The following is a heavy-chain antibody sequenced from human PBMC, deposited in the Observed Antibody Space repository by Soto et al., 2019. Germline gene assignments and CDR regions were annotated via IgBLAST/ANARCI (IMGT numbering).Heavy chain of an antibody. D-gene: IGHD3-10*01. J-gene: IGHJ3*02. CDR1: GGSISSSSYY. Sequence: SETLSLTCTVSGGSISSSSYYWGWIRQPPGKGLEWIGSIYYSGSTYYNQSLKKRVTISVGTSKNQLSLKLSSVTVADTAVYYCASFYGSGSFVYDAFDIWGQGTMVT. CDR3: ASFYGSGSFVYDAFDI. CDR2: IYYSGST. V-gene: IGHV4-39*01.